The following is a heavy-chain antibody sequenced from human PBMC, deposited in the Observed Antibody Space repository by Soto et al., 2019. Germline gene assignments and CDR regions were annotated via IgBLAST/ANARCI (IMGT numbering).Heavy chain of an antibody. CDR3: AKDRLAGNFDY. V-gene: IGHV3-23*01. Sequence: PGGSLRLSCAASGFTFNNYAMNWVRQAPGKGLEWVATISATGGSTYYADTEKGRFTISRDNSKNTLYLQMNGLKVEDTAVYYCAKDRLAGNFDYWGQGTQVTVSS. J-gene: IGHJ4*02. CDR1: GFTFNNYA. CDR2: ISATGGST.